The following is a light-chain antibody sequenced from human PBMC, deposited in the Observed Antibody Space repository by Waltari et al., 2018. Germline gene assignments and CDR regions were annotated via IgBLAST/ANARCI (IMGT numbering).Light chain of an antibody. J-gene: IGKJ5*01. CDR2: GTT. CDR3: QQYNNWPIT. Sequence: EIVMTQSPATLSVSPGDRATPSCRASQSVSSNLSWYQQKPGQGPRLLIYGTTTRSTGIRARFSGSGSGTECTVTISSLQSEDFAVYYCQQYNNWPITFGQGTRLEIK. CDR1: QSVSSN. V-gene: IGKV3-15*01.